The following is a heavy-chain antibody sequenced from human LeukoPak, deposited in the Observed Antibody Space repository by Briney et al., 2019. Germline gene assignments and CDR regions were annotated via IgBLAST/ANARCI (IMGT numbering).Heavy chain of an antibody. CDR1: GYTFTIYA. V-gene: IGHV1-3*01. J-gene: IGHJ6*02. Sequence: ASVNVSCKASGYTFTIYAMHWVRQAPGQRLEWMGWINAGNGNTKYSQKFQGRVTITRDTSASTAYMELSSLRSEDTAVYYCARGSTVPTYYYYYGMDVWGQGTTVTVSS. CDR2: INAGNGNT. D-gene: IGHD1-14*01. CDR3: ARGSTVPTYYYYYGMDV.